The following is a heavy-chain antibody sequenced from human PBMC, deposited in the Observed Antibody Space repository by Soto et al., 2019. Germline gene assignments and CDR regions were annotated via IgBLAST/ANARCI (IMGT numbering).Heavy chain of an antibody. J-gene: IGHJ6*02. CDR1: GGSISSGGYY. Sequence: SETLSLTXTVSGGSISSGGYYWSWIRQHPGKGLEWIRYIYYSGSTYYNPSLKSRVTISVDTSKNQFSLKLSSVTAADTAVYYCARESAQDYDFWSRYYRTAYSPTDYYGMDVWGQGTTVTVSS. CDR2: IYYSGST. CDR3: ARESAQDYDFWSRYYRTAYSPTDYYGMDV. D-gene: IGHD3-3*01. V-gene: IGHV4-31*02.